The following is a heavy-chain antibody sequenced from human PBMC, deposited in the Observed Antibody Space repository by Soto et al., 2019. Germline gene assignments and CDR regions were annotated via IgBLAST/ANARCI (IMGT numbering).Heavy chain of an antibody. CDR3: ARKPYSSSWSDY. CDR2: ISSSGSTI. V-gene: IGHV3-11*01. Sequence: QVQLVESGGGLVKPGGSLRLSCSASGFTFSDYYMSWIRQAPGKGLEWVSYISSSGSTIYYADSVKGRFTISRDNAKNSRYLQINSLRAEDTAVYYCARKPYSSSWSDYWGQGTLVTVSS. D-gene: IGHD6-13*01. J-gene: IGHJ4*02. CDR1: GFTFSDYY.